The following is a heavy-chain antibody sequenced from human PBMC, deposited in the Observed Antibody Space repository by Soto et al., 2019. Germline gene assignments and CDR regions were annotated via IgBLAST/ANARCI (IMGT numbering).Heavy chain of an antibody. CDR3: ARAYSKYDSSGYFNY. J-gene: IGHJ4*02. D-gene: IGHD3-22*01. CDR1: GSTFNNHS. CDR2: IRGDNGYT. V-gene: IGHV1-18*01. Sequence: SSVTFSCKDSGSTFNNHSTSWGRQAPGPGLEWMGWIRGDNGYTNYAQKVQARVIMTTDTSTTTAYMELRSLRFDDTAVYYCARAYSKYDSSGYFNYWGQVPLVTFSS.